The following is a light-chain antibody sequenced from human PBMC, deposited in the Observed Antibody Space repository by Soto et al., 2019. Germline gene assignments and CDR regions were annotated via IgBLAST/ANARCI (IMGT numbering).Light chain of an antibody. CDR3: QQRSNI. V-gene: IGKV3-11*01. J-gene: IGKJ3*01. Sequence: EIVLTQSPATLSLSPGDTATLSCRASESTSGYLAWYQQKPGQAPRLLIYDASNRATGIPARFSGSGSGTDFTITISSLEPEDFAVYYCQQRSNIFVPGTKVDI. CDR1: ESTSGY. CDR2: DAS.